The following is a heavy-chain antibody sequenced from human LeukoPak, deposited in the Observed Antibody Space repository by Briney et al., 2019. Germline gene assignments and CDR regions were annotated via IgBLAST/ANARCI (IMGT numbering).Heavy chain of an antibody. CDR1: GYTFTGYY. V-gene: IGHV1-2*02. Sequence: GASVKVSCKASGYTFTGYYMHWVRQAPGQGLEWMGWINPNSGGTTYAQKFQGRVTMTRDTSISTAYMELSRLRSDDTAVYYCARESSGYFPTDAFDIWGQGTMVTVSS. J-gene: IGHJ3*02. CDR3: ARESSGYFPTDAFDI. CDR2: INPNSGGT. D-gene: IGHD3-22*01.